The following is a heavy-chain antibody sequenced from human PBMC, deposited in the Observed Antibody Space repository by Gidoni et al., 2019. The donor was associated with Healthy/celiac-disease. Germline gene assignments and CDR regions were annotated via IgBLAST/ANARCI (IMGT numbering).Heavy chain of an antibody. Sequence: QVQLQASGPGLVKPSETLSLTCTVSGGSISSYYWSWIRQPPGKGLEWIGYIYYSGRTNYNPSLKSRVTRSVDTSKNQFSLKLSSVTAADPAVYYCAREIYYYDSSGYYNWFDPWGQGTLVTVSS. J-gene: IGHJ5*02. CDR2: IYYSGRT. CDR1: GGSISSYY. V-gene: IGHV4-59*01. D-gene: IGHD3-22*01. CDR3: AREIYYYDSSGYYNWFDP.